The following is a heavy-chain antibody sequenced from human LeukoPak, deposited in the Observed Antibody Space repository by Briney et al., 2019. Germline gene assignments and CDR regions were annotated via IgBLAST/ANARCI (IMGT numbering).Heavy chain of an antibody. V-gene: IGHV4-59*01. CDR1: GGSISNYY. CDR3: ARDSSYGDYFWSDP. J-gene: IGHJ5*02. Sequence: SETLSLTCTVSGGSISNYYWSWIRQPPGKGLEWIGYIHYSGSTNYSPSLKSRVTISVDTSKNQFSLKLSSVTAADTAVYYCARDSSYGDYFWSDPWGQGTLVTVSS. D-gene: IGHD4-17*01. CDR2: IHYSGST.